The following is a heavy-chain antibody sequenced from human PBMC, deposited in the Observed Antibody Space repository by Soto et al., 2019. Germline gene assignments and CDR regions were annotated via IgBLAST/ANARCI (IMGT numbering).Heavy chain of an antibody. Sequence: SVKVSCKASGGTFSSYAISWVRQAPGQGLEWMGGIIPIFGTANYAQKFQGRVTITADESTSTAYMELSSLRSEDTAAYYCARGSSYCSGGSCYPTIGLLDYWGQGTLVTVSS. V-gene: IGHV1-69*13. CDR3: ARGSSYCSGGSCYPTIGLLDY. D-gene: IGHD2-15*01. CDR1: GGTFSSYA. J-gene: IGHJ4*02. CDR2: IIPIFGTA.